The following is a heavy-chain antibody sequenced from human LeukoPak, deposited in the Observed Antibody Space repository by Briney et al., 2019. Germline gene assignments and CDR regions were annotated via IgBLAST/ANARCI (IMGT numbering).Heavy chain of an antibody. D-gene: IGHD3-10*01. CDR3: AREIWVFGPYYFAC. J-gene: IGHJ4*02. Sequence: SETLSLTCTVSGGSISSSSYYWGWIRQPPGKGLEWIGSIYYSGSTYYNPSLKSRVTISADTSKNQFSLKLSSVTAADTAVYYCAREIWVFGPYYFACWGQGPLVTVS. CDR1: GGSISSSSYY. CDR2: IYYSGST. V-gene: IGHV4-39*07.